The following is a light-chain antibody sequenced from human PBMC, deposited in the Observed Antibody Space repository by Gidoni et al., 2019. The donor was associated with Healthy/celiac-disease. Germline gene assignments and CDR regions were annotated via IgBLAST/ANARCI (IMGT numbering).Light chain of an antibody. CDR1: QSVSSSY. V-gene: IGKV3-20*01. CDR3: QQYGSSRWT. CDR2: GAS. Sequence: EIVLTHSPGTLSLSPGEKATLSCRASQSVSSSYLAWYQQKPGQAPRLLIDGASSRATGIPDRFSGSGSGTDFTLTISRLEPEDFAVYYCQQYGSSRWTFGQGTKVEIK. J-gene: IGKJ1*01.